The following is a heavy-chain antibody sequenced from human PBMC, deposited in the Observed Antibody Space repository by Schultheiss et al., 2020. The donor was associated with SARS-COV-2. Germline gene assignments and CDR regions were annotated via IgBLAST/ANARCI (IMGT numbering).Heavy chain of an antibody. D-gene: IGHD1-26*01. J-gene: IGHJ5*02. CDR1: GGSISSSNW. Sequence: GSLRLSCTVSGGSISSSNWWSWVRQPPGKGLEWIGEIYHSGSTNYNPSLKSRVTISVDTSKNQFSLKLSSVTAADTAVYYCASGVGGAGQFDPWGQGTLVTVSS. CDR2: IYHSGST. V-gene: IGHV4-4*02. CDR3: ASGVGGAGQFDP.